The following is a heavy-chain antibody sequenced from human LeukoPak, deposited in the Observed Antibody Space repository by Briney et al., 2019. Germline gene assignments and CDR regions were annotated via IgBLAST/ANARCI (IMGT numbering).Heavy chain of an antibody. CDR1: GFTVSSNY. D-gene: IGHD1-14*01. J-gene: IGHJ6*02. CDR3: AKDPDPTGYYYGMDV. V-gene: IGHV3-23*01. Sequence: GGSLRLSCAASGFTVSSNYMSWVRQAPGKGLEWVSAISGSGGSTYYADSVKGRFTISRDNSKNTLCLQMNSLRAEDTAVYYCAKDPDPTGYYYGMDVWGQGTTVTVSS. CDR2: ISGSGGST.